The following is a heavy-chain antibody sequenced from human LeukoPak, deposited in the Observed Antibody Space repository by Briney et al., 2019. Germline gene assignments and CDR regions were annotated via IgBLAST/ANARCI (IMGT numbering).Heavy chain of an antibody. CDR2: IYYSGST. CDR1: GGSISSYY. V-gene: IGHV4-59*01. D-gene: IGHD5-18*01. J-gene: IGHJ4*02. Sequence: PSETLSLTCAVSGGSISSYYWSWIRPPPRRGLGCIWYIYYSGSTNYNPPLKSRVTMSVDTSKNQFSLTLSSVNAADTAVYYCARGGQKEYSYGPFDYWGQGTLVTVSS. CDR3: ARGGQKEYSYGPFDY.